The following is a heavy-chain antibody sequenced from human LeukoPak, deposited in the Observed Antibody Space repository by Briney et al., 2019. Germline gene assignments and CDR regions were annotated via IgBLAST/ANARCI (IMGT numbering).Heavy chain of an antibody. CDR2: INHSGST. V-gene: IGHV4-34*01. J-gene: IGHJ5*02. CDR1: GGSFSGYY. Sequence: PSETLSLTCAVYGGSFSGYYWSWIRQPPGKGLEWIGEINHSGSTNYNPSLESRVTISVDTSKNQFSLKLSSVTAADTAVYYCARDPYYGSGIPVGFDPWGQGTLVTVSS. D-gene: IGHD3-10*01. CDR3: ARDPYYGSGIPVGFDP.